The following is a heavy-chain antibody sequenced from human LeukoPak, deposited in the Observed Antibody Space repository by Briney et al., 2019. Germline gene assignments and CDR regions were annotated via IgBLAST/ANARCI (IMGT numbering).Heavy chain of an antibody. J-gene: IGHJ3*02. Sequence: VASVKVSCKASGYTFTSYYMHWVRQAPGQGLEWMGIINPSGGSTSYAQKFRGRVTMTRDTSTSTVYMELSSLRSEDTAVYYCARDLPREYYDFWSGYGDDAFDIWGQGTMVTVSS. D-gene: IGHD3-3*01. CDR3: ARDLPREYYDFWSGYGDDAFDI. CDR1: GYTFTSYY. CDR2: INPSGGST. V-gene: IGHV1-46*03.